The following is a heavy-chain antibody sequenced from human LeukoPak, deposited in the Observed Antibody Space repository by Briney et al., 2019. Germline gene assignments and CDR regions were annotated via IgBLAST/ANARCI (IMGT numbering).Heavy chain of an antibody. CDR2: IKHDGSED. J-gene: IGHJ4*02. CDR3: ARGSSGSYTFDY. D-gene: IGHD1-26*01. Sequence: GGSLRLSCAASGFTFSNYWMTWVRQAPGKGLEWVANIKHDGSEDYYLDSVKGRFTISRDNAKNSLYLQMNSLRAEDTALYYCARGSSGSYTFDYWGQGTLVTVSS. V-gene: IGHV3-7*03. CDR1: GFTFSNYW.